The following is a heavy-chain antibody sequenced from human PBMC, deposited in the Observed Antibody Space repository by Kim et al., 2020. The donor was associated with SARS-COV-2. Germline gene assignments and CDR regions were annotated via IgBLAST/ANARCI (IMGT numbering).Heavy chain of an antibody. CDR2: INHSGST. CDR1: GGSFSGYY. V-gene: IGHV4-34*01. Sequence: SETLSLTCAVYGGSFSGYYWSWIRQPPGKGLEWIGEINHSGSTNYNPSLKSRVTISVDTSKNQFSLKLSSVTAADTAVYYCARCCAYYYGSGSYRWFDPWGQGTLVTVSS. D-gene: IGHD3-10*01. J-gene: IGHJ5*02. CDR3: ARCCAYYYGSGSYRWFDP.